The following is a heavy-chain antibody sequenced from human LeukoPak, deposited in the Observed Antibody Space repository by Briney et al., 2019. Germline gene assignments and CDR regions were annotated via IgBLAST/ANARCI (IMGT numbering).Heavy chain of an antibody. CDR2: INGDGDIT. CDR3: ARDYD. V-gene: IGHV3-74*01. J-gene: IGHJ4*02. CDR1: GFTFKSYW. D-gene: IGHD3-16*01. Sequence: GGSLRLSCAASGFTFKSYWMHWVRQVPGKGLVWVSRINGDGDITNYADSVKGRFTISRDNAKNTLYLQMNSLRAEDTAVYYCARDYDWGQGTLVTVSS.